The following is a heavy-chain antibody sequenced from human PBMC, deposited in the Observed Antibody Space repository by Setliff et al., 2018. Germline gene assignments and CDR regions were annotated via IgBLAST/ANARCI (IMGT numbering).Heavy chain of an antibody. Sequence: VASVKVSCKASGYTFTGYYMHWVRQAPGQGLEWMGWINPNSGGTNYAQKFQGWVTMTRDTSISTAYMELSRLRSDDTAVYYCARAPRGENYGMDVWGQGTTVTVSS. CDR2: INPNSGGT. CDR1: GYTFTGYY. V-gene: IGHV1-2*04. D-gene: IGHD3-3*01. J-gene: IGHJ6*02. CDR3: ARAPRGENYGMDV.